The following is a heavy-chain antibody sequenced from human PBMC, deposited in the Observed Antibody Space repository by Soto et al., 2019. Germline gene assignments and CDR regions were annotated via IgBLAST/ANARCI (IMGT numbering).Heavy chain of an antibody. Sequence: EVQLLESGGGLVQPGGSLRLSCGVSGFTFSNYAMRWGRQAPGKGLEWVSAINIGGDTTDYADSVKGRFTMSRDNSKNTRYLHMNSLRAEDTAVDYCANLLFTKMPYYDYGLDVWGQGTTVTVSS. J-gene: IGHJ6*02. CDR3: ANLLFTKMPYYDYGLDV. CDR1: GFTFSNYA. V-gene: IGHV3-23*01. CDR2: INIGGDTT. D-gene: IGHD3-16*01.